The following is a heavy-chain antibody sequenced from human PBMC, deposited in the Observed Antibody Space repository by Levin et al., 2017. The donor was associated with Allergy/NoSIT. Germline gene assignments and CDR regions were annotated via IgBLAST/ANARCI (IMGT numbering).Heavy chain of an antibody. Sequence: GESLKISCAASGFTFSNYAMSWVRQAPGKGLEWVSSISAGDSNTYYADSVKGRFTISRDNSKNTLYLQMNSLRAEDTAVYYSTKARGGGDYYYNSYMDVWGKGTTVTVSS. D-gene: IGHD4-17*01. J-gene: IGHJ6*03. CDR3: TKARGGGDYYYNSYMDV. V-gene: IGHV3-23*01. CDR2: ISAGDSNT. CDR1: GFTFSNYA.